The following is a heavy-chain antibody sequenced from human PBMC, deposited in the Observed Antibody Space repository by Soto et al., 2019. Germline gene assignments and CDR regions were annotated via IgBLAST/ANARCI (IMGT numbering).Heavy chain of an antibody. J-gene: IGHJ5*02. CDR1: GGTFSSYA. CDR2: IIPIFGTA. D-gene: IGHD6-6*01. V-gene: IGHV1-69*06. CDR3: ARRSSSSSNVPFGWFDP. Sequence: SVKVSCKASGGTFSSYAISWVRHAPGQGLEWMGGIIPIFGTANYAQKFQGRVTITADKSTSTAYMELSSLRSEDTAVYYCARRSSSSSNVPFGWFDPWGQGTLVTVSS.